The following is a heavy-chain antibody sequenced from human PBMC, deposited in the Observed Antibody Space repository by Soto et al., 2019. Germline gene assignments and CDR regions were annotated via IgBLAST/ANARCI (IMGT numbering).Heavy chain of an antibody. J-gene: IGHJ4*02. CDR3: ATTVIIPDLVDS. CDR1: GYTFTSYA. Sequence: GASVKVSCKASGYTFTSYAMHWVRQAPGQRLEWMGWINAGNGNTKYSQKFQGRVTITRDTSASTAYMELTNLRSDDTAVYYCATTVIIPDLVDSWGQGTQVTVSS. CDR2: INAGNGNT. V-gene: IGHV1-3*01. D-gene: IGHD4-17*01.